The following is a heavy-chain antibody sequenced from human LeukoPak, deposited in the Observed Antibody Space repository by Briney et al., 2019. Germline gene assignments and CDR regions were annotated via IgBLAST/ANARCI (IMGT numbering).Heavy chain of an antibody. D-gene: IGHD3-16*01. J-gene: IGHJ4*01. V-gene: IGHV4-61*09. CDR1: GGPISSGSYY. Sequence: SQTLSLTCTVSGGPISSGSYYWSWIRQPAGKGLEWIGHIYTSGSTTYNPSLNTRVTISVDTSKNQFSLRLTSVTASDTAVYYCARGSYYFDPWGQGTLVTVSS. CDR3: ARGSYYFDP. CDR2: IYTSGST.